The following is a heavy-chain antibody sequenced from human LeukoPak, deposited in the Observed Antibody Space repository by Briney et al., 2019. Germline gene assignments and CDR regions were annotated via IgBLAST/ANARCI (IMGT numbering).Heavy chain of an antibody. CDR3: ARGAPIRVAVAATFDP. CDR1: GGTFSSYA. J-gene: IGHJ5*02. D-gene: IGHD6-19*01. Sequence: ASVKVSYKASGGTFSSYAISWVRQAPGQRLEWMGWINAANGNTQYSQKFQGRVTITRDTSASTAYMELSSLRSEDTAMYYCARGAPIRVAVAATFDPWGQGTLVTVPS. CDR2: INAANGNT. V-gene: IGHV1-3*01.